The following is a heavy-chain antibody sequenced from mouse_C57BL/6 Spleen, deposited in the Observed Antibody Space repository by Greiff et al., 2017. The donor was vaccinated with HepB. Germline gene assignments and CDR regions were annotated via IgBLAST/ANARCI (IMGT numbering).Heavy chain of an antibody. Sequence: VQLQQSGPELVKPGASVKISCKASGYAFSSSWMNWVKQRPGTGLEWIGRIYPGDGDTNYTGKFKGKATLTADKSSSTAYMQLSSMTSEDSAVYFCAREGNSSGFSFAYWGQGTLVTVSA. CDR1: GYAFSSSW. CDR2: IYPGDGDT. V-gene: IGHV1-82*01. CDR3: AREGNSSGFSFAY. D-gene: IGHD3-2*02. J-gene: IGHJ3*01.